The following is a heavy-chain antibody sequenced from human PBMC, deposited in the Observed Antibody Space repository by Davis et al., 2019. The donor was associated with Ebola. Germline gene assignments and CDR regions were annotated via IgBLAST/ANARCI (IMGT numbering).Heavy chain of an antibody. CDR1: GGSISSSSYY. CDR3: ARSPYSSSSWAPGLHFDY. Sequence: MPSETLSLTCTVSGGSISSSSYYWGWIRQPPGKGLEWIGSIYYSGSTYYNPSLKSRVTISVDTSKNQFSLKLSSVTAADTAVYYCARSPYSSSSWAPGLHFDYWGQGTLVTVSS. V-gene: IGHV4-39*01. CDR2: IYYSGST. J-gene: IGHJ4*02. D-gene: IGHD6-6*01.